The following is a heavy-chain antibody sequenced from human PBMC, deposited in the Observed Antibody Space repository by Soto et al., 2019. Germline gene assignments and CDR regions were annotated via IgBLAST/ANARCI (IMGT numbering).Heavy chain of an antibody. Sequence: PSETLSLTCSVSGGSVSGGSYQWTWIRQAPGKGLEWIGYVHFSGGTNYNPSLESRVTISIDTSRDQFSLKLTSLTAADTAVYFCARDNMATFDYHYYGMDVWGQGTTVTVS. J-gene: IGHJ6*02. CDR2: VHFSGGT. CDR1: GGSVSGGSYQ. D-gene: IGHD5-12*01. V-gene: IGHV4-61*01. CDR3: ARDNMATFDYHYYGMDV.